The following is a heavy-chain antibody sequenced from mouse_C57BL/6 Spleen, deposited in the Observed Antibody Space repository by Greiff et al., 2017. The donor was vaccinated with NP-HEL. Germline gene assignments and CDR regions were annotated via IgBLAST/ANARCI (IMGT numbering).Heavy chain of an antibody. V-gene: IGHV1-52*01. CDR1: GYTFTSYW. J-gene: IGHJ2*01. CDR2: IDPSDSET. D-gene: IGHD1-1*01. CDR3: AREGTTVVANFDY. Sequence: QVHVKQPGAELVRPGSSVKLSCKASGYTFTSYWMHWVKQRPIQGLEWIGNIDPSDSETHYNQKFKDKATLTVDKSSSTAYMQLSSLTSEDSAVYYCAREGTTVVANFDYWGQGTTLTVSS.